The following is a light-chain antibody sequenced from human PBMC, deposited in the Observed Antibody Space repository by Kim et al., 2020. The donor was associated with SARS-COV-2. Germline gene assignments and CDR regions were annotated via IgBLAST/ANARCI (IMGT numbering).Light chain of an antibody. Sequence: TPGKRPTASSRASRSVSSNYLAWYQQKPGQAPRLLIYGASSRATGIPDRFSGSGSGTDFTLTITRLEPEDFAVYYCQQYSSSPATFGQGTKVDIK. V-gene: IGKV3-20*01. CDR2: GAS. CDR3: QQYSSSPAT. CDR1: RSVSSNY. J-gene: IGKJ1*01.